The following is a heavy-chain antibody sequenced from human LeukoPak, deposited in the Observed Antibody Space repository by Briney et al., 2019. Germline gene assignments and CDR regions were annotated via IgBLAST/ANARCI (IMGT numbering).Heavy chain of an antibody. D-gene: IGHD5/OR15-5a*01. V-gene: IGHV4-38-2*02. CDR2: IYHSGIT. Sequence: SETLSLTCTVSDYSISSGYGYYWGWIRQPPGRGLEWIGNIYHSGITYYNHFNSSLKSRVTISIDTSKNQFSLRLTSVTAADTAVYFCATLVSTRYYFDYWGQGTLVTVSS. CDR3: ATLVSTRYYFDY. CDR1: DYSISSGYGYY. J-gene: IGHJ4*02.